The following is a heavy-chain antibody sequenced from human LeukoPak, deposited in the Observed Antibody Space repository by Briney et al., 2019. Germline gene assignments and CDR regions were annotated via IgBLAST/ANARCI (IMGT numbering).Heavy chain of an antibody. CDR2: IYYSGST. CDR1: GGSISSYY. Sequence: PSETLSLTCTVSGGSISSYYWSWIRQPPGKGLEWIGYIYYSGSTNYNPSPKSRVTISVDTSKNQFSLKLSSVTAADTAVYYCARRGGILYDFWSGYKSDAFDIWGQGTMVTVSS. J-gene: IGHJ3*02. V-gene: IGHV4-59*01. D-gene: IGHD3-3*01. CDR3: ARRGGILYDFWSGYKSDAFDI.